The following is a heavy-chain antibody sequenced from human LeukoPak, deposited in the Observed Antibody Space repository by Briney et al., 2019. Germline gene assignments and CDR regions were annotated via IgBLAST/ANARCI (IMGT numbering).Heavy chain of an antibody. CDR1: GGSISTSYYY. D-gene: IGHD3-9*01. CDR3: ARGGSYDILTGYQYYFDY. J-gene: IGHJ4*02. Sequence: SETLSLTCTVSGGSISTSYYYWSWIRQHPGKGLEWIGYIYYSGSTYYNPSLKSRVTISVDTSKNQFSLKLSSVTAADTAVYYCARGGSYDILTGYQYYFDYWGQGTLVTVSS. V-gene: IGHV4-31*03. CDR2: IYYSGST.